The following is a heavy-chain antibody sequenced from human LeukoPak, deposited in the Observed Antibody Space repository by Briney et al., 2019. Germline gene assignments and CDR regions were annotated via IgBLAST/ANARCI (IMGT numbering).Heavy chain of an antibody. Sequence: SETLSLTCAVYGGSFSGCYWSWIRQPPGKGLEWIGEIYSSGSTNYNPSLKSRVTISGDTSKNQFSLKLTSVTAADTAVYYCARESVVAAPNTAGTFDFWGQGTMVTVSS. J-gene: IGHJ3*01. V-gene: IGHV4-34*01. D-gene: IGHD2-15*01. CDR2: IYSSGST. CDR3: ARESVVAAPNTAGTFDF. CDR1: GGSFSGCY.